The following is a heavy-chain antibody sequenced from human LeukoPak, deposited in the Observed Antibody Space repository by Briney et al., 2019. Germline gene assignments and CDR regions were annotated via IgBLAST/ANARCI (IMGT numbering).Heavy chain of an antibody. D-gene: IGHD2-2*02. J-gene: IGHJ4*02. CDR3: AREVYCSSTSCYSGFDY. V-gene: IGHV4-31*03. Sequence: PSETLSLTCTVSGGSISSGGYYWSWIRQHPGKGLEWIGYIYYSGSTYYNPSLKSRVTISVDTSKNQFSLKLSSVTAADTAVYYCAREVYCSSTSCYSGFDYWGQGTLVTVSS. CDR1: GGSISSGGYY. CDR2: IYYSGST.